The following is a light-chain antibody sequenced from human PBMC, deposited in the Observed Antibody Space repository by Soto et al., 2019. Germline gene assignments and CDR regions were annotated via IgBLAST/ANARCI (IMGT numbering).Light chain of an antibody. Sequence: EIVLTQSPCTLSFSPWERSTLSCMASQIVSRSYLAWYQQKPGKAPRLLIYGASTRATGIPDRFSGSGSGTDFTLTISRLEPEDFAVYYCQQYGSSPPVTFGQGTKVDIK. J-gene: IGKJ1*01. V-gene: IGKV3-20*01. CDR2: GAS. CDR1: QIVSRSY. CDR3: QQYGSSPPVT.